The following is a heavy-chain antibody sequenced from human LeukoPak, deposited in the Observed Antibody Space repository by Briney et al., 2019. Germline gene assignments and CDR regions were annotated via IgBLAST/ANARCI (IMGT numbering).Heavy chain of an antibody. CDR1: GFTFSSYA. CDR2: ISGSGGST. CDR3: AKRAAGPSADSSGYGY. Sequence: PGGSLRLSCAASGFTFSSYAMSWVRQAPGKGLEWVSAISGSGGSTYYADSVKGRFTISRDNSKNTLYLQMNSLRAEDTAVCYCAKRAAGPSADSSGYGYWGQGTLVTVSS. J-gene: IGHJ4*02. V-gene: IGHV3-23*01. D-gene: IGHD3-22*01.